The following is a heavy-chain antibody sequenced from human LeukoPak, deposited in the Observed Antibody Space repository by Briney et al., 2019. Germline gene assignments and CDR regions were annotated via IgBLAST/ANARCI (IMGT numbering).Heavy chain of an antibody. CDR2: ISGFNGET. Sequence: ASVKVSCKTYGYTFTSHGISWVRQAPGQGLEWMGWISGFNGETHYAQNLQGRVTMTTDTSTSTAYMELRSLRSDDTAVYYCARDRGIVGATEFDYWGQGTLVTVSS. V-gene: IGHV1-18*01. CDR1: GYTFTSHG. D-gene: IGHD1-26*01. J-gene: IGHJ4*02. CDR3: ARDRGIVGATEFDY.